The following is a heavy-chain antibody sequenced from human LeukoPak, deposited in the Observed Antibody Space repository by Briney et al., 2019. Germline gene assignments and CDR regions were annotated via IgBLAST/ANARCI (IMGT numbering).Heavy chain of an antibody. CDR3: ASCNDSSGYFAY. CDR2: VNTDTGNP. V-gene: IGHV7-4-1*02. D-gene: IGHD3-22*01. J-gene: IGHJ4*02. CDR1: GYTFTDYA. Sequence: ASVKVSCTHSGYTFTDYAINWVRQAPGQGLEYMGWVNTDTGNPTYAQGFTGRFVFSSDSSVSTAYLQITSLKADDSAIYFCASCNDSSGYFAYWGQGTLVTVSS.